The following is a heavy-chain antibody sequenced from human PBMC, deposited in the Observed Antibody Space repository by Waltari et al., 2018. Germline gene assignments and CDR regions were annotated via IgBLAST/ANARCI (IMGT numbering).Heavy chain of an antibody. CDR3: ARDRLYGVIPYGMVV. D-gene: IGHD4-17*01. CDR1: GGSISSYY. V-gene: IGHV4-59*01. CDR2: IYYSGST. Sequence: QVQLQESGPGLVKPSETLSLTCTVSGGSISSYYWSWIRQPPGKGLEWIGYIYYSGSTNYNPSLKSRVTISVDTSKNQFSLKLSSVTAADTAVYYCARDRLYGVIPYGMVVWGQGTTVTVSS. J-gene: IGHJ6*02.